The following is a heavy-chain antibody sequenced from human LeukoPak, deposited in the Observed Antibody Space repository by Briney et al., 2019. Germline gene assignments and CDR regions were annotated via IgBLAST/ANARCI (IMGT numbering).Heavy chain of an antibody. V-gene: IGHV4-59*01. CDR1: GGSISSYY. J-gene: IGHJ3*02. D-gene: IGHD3-3*01. CDR2: IYYSGST. Sequence: SETLSLTCTVFGGSISSYYWSWIRQPPGKGLEWIGYIYYSGSTNYNPSLKSRVTISVDTSKNQFSLKLSSVTAADTAVYYCARDSELRRNYAFDIWGQGTMVTVSS. CDR3: ARDSELRRNYAFDI.